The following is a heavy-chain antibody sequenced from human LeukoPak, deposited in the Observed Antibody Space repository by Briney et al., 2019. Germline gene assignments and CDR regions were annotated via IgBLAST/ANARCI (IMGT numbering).Heavy chain of an antibody. Sequence: GGSLRLSCAASGFTFTGSAIHWVRQASGKGLEWVGRIRSKANSYATAYAASVNGRFTISRDDSQNTAYLQMISLQTEDTAVYDCTRHIDRYCSGAGCYLYYYYGLDVWGQGTTVTVAS. J-gene: IGHJ6*02. V-gene: IGHV3-73*01. CDR2: IRSKANSYAT. CDR1: GFTFTGSA. D-gene: IGHD2-15*01. CDR3: TRHIDRYCSGAGCYLYYYYGLDV.